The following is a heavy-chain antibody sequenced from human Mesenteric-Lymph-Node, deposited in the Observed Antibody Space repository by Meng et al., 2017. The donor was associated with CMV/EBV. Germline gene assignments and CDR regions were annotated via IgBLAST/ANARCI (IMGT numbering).Heavy chain of an antibody. CDR1: GFTFTSYS. V-gene: IGHV3-21*01. J-gene: IGHJ4*02. D-gene: IGHD5-12*01. Sequence: GESLKISCAASGFTFTSYSMNWVRQVPGKGLEWVSSIDSTGNYIYYADSVKGRFTISRDNPRNSLFLQMGSLRAEDTALYYCARGGGGYEGGLYYFDYWGRGTLVTVSS. CDR2: IDSTGNYI. CDR3: ARGGGGYEGGLYYFDY.